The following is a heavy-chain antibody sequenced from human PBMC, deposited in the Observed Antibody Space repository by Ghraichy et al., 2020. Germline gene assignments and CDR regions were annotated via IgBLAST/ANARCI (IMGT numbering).Heavy chain of an antibody. Sequence: GGSLRLSCAASGFTFSSYGMHWVRQAPGKGLEWVAVIWYDGSNKYYADSVKGRFTISRDNSKNTLYLQMNSLRAEDTAVYYCAREPYLLMTTGYYYYGMDVWGQGTTVTVSS. J-gene: IGHJ6*02. CDR3: AREPYLLMTTGYYYYGMDV. D-gene: IGHD4-17*01. CDR1: GFTFSSYG. V-gene: IGHV3-33*01. CDR2: IWYDGSNK.